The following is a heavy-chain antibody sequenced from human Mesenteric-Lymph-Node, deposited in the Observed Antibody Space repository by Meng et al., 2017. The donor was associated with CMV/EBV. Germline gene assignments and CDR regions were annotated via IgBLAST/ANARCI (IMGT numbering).Heavy chain of an antibody. CDR3: AKDSGDGYNWSYYGMDV. D-gene: IGHD5-24*01. CDR1: GFTFSSYG. V-gene: IGHV3-30*02. Sequence: GGSLRLSCAASGFTFSSYGMHWVRQAPGKGLEWVAFIRYDGSNKYYADSVKGRFTISRDNSKNTLYLQMNSLRAEDTAVYYCAKDSGDGYNWSYYGMDVWGQGTTVTVS. CDR2: IRYDGSNK. J-gene: IGHJ6*02.